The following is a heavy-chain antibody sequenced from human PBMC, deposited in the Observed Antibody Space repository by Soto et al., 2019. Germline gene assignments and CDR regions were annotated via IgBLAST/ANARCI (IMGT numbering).Heavy chain of an antibody. V-gene: IGHV3-23*01. CDR2: ISGSGGST. J-gene: IGHJ4*02. CDR1: GFTFSSYA. Sequence: GGSLRLSCAASGFTFSSYAMSWVRQAPGKGLEWVSAISGSGGSTYYADSVKGRFTISRDNSKNTLYLQMNSLRAEDTAVYYCAIPLNSYYYDSSGYDYWGQGTLVTVSS. CDR3: AIPLNSYYYDSSGYDY. D-gene: IGHD3-22*01.